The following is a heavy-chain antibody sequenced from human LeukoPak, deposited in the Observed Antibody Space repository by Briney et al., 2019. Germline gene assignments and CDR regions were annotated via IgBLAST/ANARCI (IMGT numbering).Heavy chain of an antibody. V-gene: IGHV1-2*02. D-gene: IGHD3-10*01. Sequence: ASVTVSFKASGYTFTVYYMHWVRQAPGQGLEGMGWINPNSGGTNYSQKFQGRVTMTRDTSISTAYMELSRLRSDDTAVYYCARGVYGSGSYHFDYWGQGTLVTVSS. CDR2: INPNSGGT. CDR1: GYTFTVYY. J-gene: IGHJ4*02. CDR3: ARGVYGSGSYHFDY.